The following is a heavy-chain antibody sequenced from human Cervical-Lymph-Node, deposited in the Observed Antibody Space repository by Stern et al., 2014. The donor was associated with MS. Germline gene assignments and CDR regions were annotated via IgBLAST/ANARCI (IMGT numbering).Heavy chain of an antibody. J-gene: IGHJ2*01. V-gene: IGHV3-33*01. D-gene: IGHD1-14*01. CDR1: GFTFSRYG. Sequence: QLVESGGGVVQPGTSLRLSCAASGFTFSRYGMHWVRQAPGKGLEWGSVTWYDGSNKYYQDSVKGRFTISRDNSKNMLYLQMYSLRAEDTAVYYCARDNAMGTTGYFDLWGRGTLVTVSS. CDR2: TWYDGSNK. CDR3: ARDNAMGTTGYFDL.